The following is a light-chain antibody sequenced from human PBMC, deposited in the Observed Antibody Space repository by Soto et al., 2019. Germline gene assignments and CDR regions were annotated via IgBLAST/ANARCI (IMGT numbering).Light chain of an antibody. V-gene: IGKV1-5*01. CDR1: QSISSS. CDR2: DAS. CDR3: QQYHRYSWT. Sequence: DIQMTQSPSTLSASVGDRVSIACRASQSISSSLAWYQQKPGKAPKLLIYDASSLESGVPSRFSGSGSGTEFTLSINSLQPQDFATYYCQQYHRYSWTFGQGIKVEIK. J-gene: IGKJ1*01.